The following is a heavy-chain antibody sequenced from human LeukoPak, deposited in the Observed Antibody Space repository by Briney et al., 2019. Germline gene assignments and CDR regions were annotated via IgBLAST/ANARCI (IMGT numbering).Heavy chain of an antibody. Sequence: GGSLRLSCAASGFTFSDYYMSWIRQAPGKALEWVSYISSSGSTIYYADSVKGRFTISRDNAKNSLYLQMNSLRAEDTAVYYCARDVRYSSGWYLYYYYYMDVWGKGTTVTVSS. CDR1: GFTFSDYY. J-gene: IGHJ6*03. D-gene: IGHD6-19*01. V-gene: IGHV3-11*04. CDR3: ARDVRYSSGWYLYYYYYMDV. CDR2: ISSSGSTI.